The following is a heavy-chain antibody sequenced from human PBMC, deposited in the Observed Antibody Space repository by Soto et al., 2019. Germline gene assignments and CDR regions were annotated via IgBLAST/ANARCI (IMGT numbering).Heavy chain of an antibody. Sequence: ASVKVSCKASGYTFTGYYMHWVRQAPGQGLEWMGWINPNSGGTNYAQKFQGWVTMTRDTSISTAYMELSRLRSDDTAVYYCATGGPNYSSSWYYFDYWGQGTLVTVSS. D-gene: IGHD6-13*01. J-gene: IGHJ4*02. CDR1: GYTFTGYY. CDR2: INPNSGGT. V-gene: IGHV1-2*04. CDR3: ATGGPNYSSSWYYFDY.